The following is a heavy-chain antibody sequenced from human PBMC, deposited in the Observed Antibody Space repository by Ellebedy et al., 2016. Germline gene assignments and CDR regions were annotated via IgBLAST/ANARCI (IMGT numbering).Heavy chain of an antibody. CDR3: ARHHVNTEIVDTIAEGWFNP. V-gene: IGHV4-39*01. J-gene: IGHJ5*02. CDR2: IYYSGST. Sequence: SETLSLTXTVSGGSISSSNHYWGWVRQPPGKGLEWIATIYYSGSTYYNPSLKSRVTISVDTSKNQFSLKLSSVTAADTAVYYCARHHVNTEIVDTIAEGWFNPWGQGTLVTVSS. D-gene: IGHD5-12*01. CDR1: GGSISSSNHY.